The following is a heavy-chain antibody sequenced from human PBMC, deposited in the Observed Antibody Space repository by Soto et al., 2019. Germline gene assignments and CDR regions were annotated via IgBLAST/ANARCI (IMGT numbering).Heavy chain of an antibody. CDR2: MNPNTGHT. D-gene: IGHD2-2*01. CDR1: GYTFTSHD. CDR3: ASDMSTN. V-gene: IGHV1-8*01. J-gene: IGHJ4*02. Sequence: QVQLVQSGAEVKKPGASVKVSCKASGYTFTSHDINWMRQATGQGLEWMGWMNPNTGHTNYAQQFQGRVTMTRDTSINTAYIEFTKLSSEDTDIYDCASDMSTNWGQGTLVTFSS.